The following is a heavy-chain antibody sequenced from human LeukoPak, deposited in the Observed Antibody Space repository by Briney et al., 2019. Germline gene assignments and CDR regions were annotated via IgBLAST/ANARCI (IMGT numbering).Heavy chain of an antibody. CDR2: VYQTGST. V-gene: IGHV4-38-2*02. CDR3: ARAKSGYPEY. CDR1: GYSISSGYY. D-gene: IGHD3-3*01. J-gene: IGHJ4*02. Sequence: SETLSLTRTVSGYSISSGYYWGWIRQSPGKGLEWIANVYQTGSTYYNPSLKSRVTISVDTSKNQFSLNLTSVTAADTAIYYCARAKSGYPEYWGQGTLVTVSS.